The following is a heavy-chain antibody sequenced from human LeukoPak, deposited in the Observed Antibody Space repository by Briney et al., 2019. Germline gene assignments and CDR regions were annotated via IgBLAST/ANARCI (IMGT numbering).Heavy chain of an antibody. V-gene: IGHV3-30-3*01. J-gene: IGHJ6*02. CDR3: ARSDYYDSRGNGMDV. CDR1: GFTFSSYA. CDR2: ISYDGSNK. D-gene: IGHD3-22*01. Sequence: GGSLRLSCAASGFTFSSYAMHWVRQAPGKGLEWVAVISYDGSNKYYADSVKGRFTISRDNSKNTLYLQMNSLRAEDTAVYYCARSDYYDSRGNGMDVWGQGTTVTVSS.